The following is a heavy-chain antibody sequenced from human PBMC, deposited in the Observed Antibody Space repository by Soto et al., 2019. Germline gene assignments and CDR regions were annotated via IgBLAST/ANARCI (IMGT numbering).Heavy chain of an antibody. CDR1: GGSISSSSYY. D-gene: IGHD3-16*02. CDR3: ARARNYDYIWGSYRSKRDYWYFDL. V-gene: IGHV4-39*01. CDR2: IYYSGST. J-gene: IGHJ2*01. Sequence: SETLSLTCTVSGGSISSSSYYWGWIRQPPGKGLEWIGSIYYSGSTYYNPSLKSRVTISVDTSKNQFSLKLSSVTAADTAVYYCARARNYDYIWGSYRSKRDYWYFDLWGRGTLVTVSS.